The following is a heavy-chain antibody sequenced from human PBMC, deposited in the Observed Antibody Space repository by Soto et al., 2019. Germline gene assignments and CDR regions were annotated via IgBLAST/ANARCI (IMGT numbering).Heavy chain of an antibody. CDR2: ISGGGDAT. V-gene: IGHV3-23*01. CDR3: ARKVSGSTGRPDLWYFDL. J-gene: IGHJ2*01. D-gene: IGHD3-10*01. Sequence: EVQLLDSGGGLVQPGGSLRLSCAASGFTFSGYALTWVRQAPGKGLEWVSAISGGGDATFYADSVQGRFTISRVNSKNTLYLQMNTLRAEDTAVYYCARKVSGSTGRPDLWYFDLWGRGTLVTVSS. CDR1: GFTFSGYA.